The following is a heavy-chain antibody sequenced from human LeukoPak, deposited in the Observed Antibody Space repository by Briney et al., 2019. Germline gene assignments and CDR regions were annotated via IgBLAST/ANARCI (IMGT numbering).Heavy chain of an antibody. CDR2: ISSSSSYI. Sequence: GGSLRLSCAASGFTFSSYSMNWVRQAPGKGREWVSSISSSSSYIYYTDSVKGRFTISRDDAKNSLYLQMNSLRAEDTAVYYCARGFSTYYYDSSGYQDYWGQGTLVTVSS. D-gene: IGHD3-22*01. CDR3: ARGFSTYYYDSSGYQDY. V-gene: IGHV3-21*01. CDR1: GFTFSSYS. J-gene: IGHJ4*02.